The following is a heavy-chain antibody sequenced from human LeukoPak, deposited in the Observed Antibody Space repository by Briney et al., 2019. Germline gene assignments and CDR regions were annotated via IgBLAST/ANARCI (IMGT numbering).Heavy chain of an antibody. CDR1: GYTFTSYY. D-gene: IGHD5-24*01. V-gene: IGHV1-46*01. CDR3: ARDQEMANFDY. Sequence: ASVKVSCKASGYTFTSYYMHWVRQAPGQGLEWMGIINPSGGSTSYAQKFQGRVTMTRDTSTSTAYMELSSLRSEDTAVYYCARDQEMANFDYWGQGTLVTVSS. J-gene: IGHJ4*02. CDR2: INPSGGST.